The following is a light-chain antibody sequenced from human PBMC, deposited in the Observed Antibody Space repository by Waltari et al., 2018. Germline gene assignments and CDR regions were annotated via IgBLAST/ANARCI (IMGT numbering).Light chain of an antibody. CDR2: GDS. Sequence: ENALTQSPGTLSLFPGERATLSCRASQTFGSSYLAWYQQKPGQAPRLLIYGDSSRATGIPDRFSGSVSGTDFTLTISRLEPEDFAVYYCQQYGSSPTFGPGTRVDL. CDR3: QQYGSSPT. V-gene: IGKV3-20*01. CDR1: QTFGSSY. J-gene: IGKJ3*01.